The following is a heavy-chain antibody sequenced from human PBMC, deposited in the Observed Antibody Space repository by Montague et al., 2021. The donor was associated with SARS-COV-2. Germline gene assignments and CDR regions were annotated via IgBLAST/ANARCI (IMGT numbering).Heavy chain of an antibody. CDR2: ISSSSSYI. Sequence: SLRLSCAASGFTFSSYSMNWVRQAPGKGLEWVSSISSSSSYIYYADSVKGRFTISRDNAKNSLYLQMNSLRAEDTAVYYCARGAHVLLWFGESYYYYGMDVWGQGTTVTVSS. J-gene: IGHJ6*02. CDR3: ARGAHVLLWFGESYYYYGMDV. V-gene: IGHV3-21*01. D-gene: IGHD3-10*01. CDR1: GFTFSSYS.